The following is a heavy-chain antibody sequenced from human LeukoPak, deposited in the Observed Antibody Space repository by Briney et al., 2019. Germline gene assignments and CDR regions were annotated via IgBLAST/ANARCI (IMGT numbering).Heavy chain of an antibody. D-gene: IGHD2-2*01. CDR2: INPNRGGT. CDR1: GYTFNGYY. V-gene: IGHV1-2*02. CDR3: ATIADIVVVPAAKPDAFDI. Sequence: ASVKVSCKASGYTFNGYYMHWVRQATGPALDWIRSINPNRGGTNYAQKFQGRVTMTRDTSISTAYMELSRLRSDDTAVYYCATIADIVVVPAAKPDAFDIWGQGTMVTVSS. J-gene: IGHJ3*02.